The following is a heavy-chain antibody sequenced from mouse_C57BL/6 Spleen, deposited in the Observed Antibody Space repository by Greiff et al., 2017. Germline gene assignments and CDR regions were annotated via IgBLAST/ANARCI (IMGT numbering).Heavy chain of an antibody. CDR1: GYTFTSYW. J-gene: IGHJ2*01. D-gene: IGHD1-1*01. Sequence: QVQLQQPGAELVMPGASVKLSCKASGYTFTSYWMHWVKQRPGQGLEWIGEIDPSDSYTNYNKKFKGKSTLTVDKSSSTAYMQLSSLTSEDSAVYYCARCDGSSYWYFDYWGQGTTLTVSA. V-gene: IGHV1-69*01. CDR3: ARCDGSSYWYFDY. CDR2: IDPSDSYT.